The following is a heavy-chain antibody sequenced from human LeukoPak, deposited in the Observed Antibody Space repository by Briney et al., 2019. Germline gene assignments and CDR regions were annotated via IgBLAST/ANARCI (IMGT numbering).Heavy chain of an antibody. Sequence: SETLSLTCAVYGGFFSGYYWRWIRQHPGKGLEWIGYIYYSGSTYYNPSLKSRFTISVDTSKNQFTLKLSSVTAADTALYYCARGFSGFDPWGQGTLVTVSS. CDR3: ARGFSGFDP. J-gene: IGHJ5*02. V-gene: IGHV4-30-4*01. CDR1: GGFFSGYY. D-gene: IGHD5-12*01. CDR2: IYYSGST.